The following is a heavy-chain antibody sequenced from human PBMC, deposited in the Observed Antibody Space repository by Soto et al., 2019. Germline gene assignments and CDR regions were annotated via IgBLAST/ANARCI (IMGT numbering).Heavy chain of an antibody. Sequence: ASVKVSCKVSGYTLTELSMHWVRQAPGKGLEWMGGISAYNGETNYAQKLQGRVTMTTDTSTSTAYMELRSLRSDDTAVYYCARDAPPADYWGQGTLVTVSS. CDR1: GYTLTELS. V-gene: IGHV1-18*01. CDR3: ARDAPPADY. J-gene: IGHJ4*02. CDR2: ISAYNGET.